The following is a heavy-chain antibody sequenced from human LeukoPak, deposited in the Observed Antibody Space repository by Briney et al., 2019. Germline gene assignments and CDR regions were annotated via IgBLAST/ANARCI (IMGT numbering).Heavy chain of an antibody. D-gene: IGHD1-26*01. CDR3: ARELISESFYGMDV. Sequence: GGSLRLSCAASGFTFSSYAMHWVRQALGKGLEWVAVISYDGSNKYYADSVKGRFTISRDNSKNTLYLQMNSLRAEDTAVYYCARELISESFYGMDVWGQGTTVTVSS. CDR1: GFTFSSYA. J-gene: IGHJ6*02. CDR2: ISYDGSNK. V-gene: IGHV3-30*04.